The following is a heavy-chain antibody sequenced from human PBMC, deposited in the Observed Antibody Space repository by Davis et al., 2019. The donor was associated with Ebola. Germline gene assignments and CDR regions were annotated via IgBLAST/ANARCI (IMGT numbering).Heavy chain of an antibody. CDR2: ISGSGGST. D-gene: IGHD3-22*01. J-gene: IGHJ5*02. CDR3: AKVVYYYDSSGYGWFDP. V-gene: IGHV3-23*01. Sequence: PGGSLRLSCAASGFTFSSYAMSWVRQAPGKGLEWVSAISGSGGSTYYADSVKGRFTISRDNSKNTLYLQMNSLRAEDTAVYYCAKVVYYYDSSGYGWFDPWGQGTLVTVSS. CDR1: GFTFSSYA.